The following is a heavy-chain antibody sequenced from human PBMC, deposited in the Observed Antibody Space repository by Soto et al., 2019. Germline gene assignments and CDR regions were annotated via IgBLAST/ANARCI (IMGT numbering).Heavy chain of an antibody. CDR1: GFTFSSYW. D-gene: IGHD3-10*01. CDR2: IDSDGTHT. J-gene: IGHJ4*02. CDR3: ARDSDGPGALIDY. V-gene: IGHV3-74*01. Sequence: GSLRLSCAVSGFTFSSYWMLWVRQVPGKGLVWVSRIDSDGTHTAFADSVKGRFTISRDNAKNTLYLQMNSLRAEDTAVYYCARDSDGPGALIDYWGQGTLVTVSS.